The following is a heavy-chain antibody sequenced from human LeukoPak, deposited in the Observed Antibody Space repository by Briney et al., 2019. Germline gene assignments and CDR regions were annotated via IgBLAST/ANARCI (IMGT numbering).Heavy chain of an antibody. CDR3: AREGLRYYDTSGFHY. CDR1: GGSISSYY. V-gene: IGHV4-4*07. CDR2: IYSSGTT. D-gene: IGHD3-22*01. Sequence: SDTLSLTCTVSGGSISSYYWNWIRQPVGKGLEWIGRIYSSGTTNYNPSLKSRVTMSVDMSKNQFSLRLTSVTAADTAVYCCAREGLRYYDTSGFHYWGQGALVTVSS. J-gene: IGHJ4*02.